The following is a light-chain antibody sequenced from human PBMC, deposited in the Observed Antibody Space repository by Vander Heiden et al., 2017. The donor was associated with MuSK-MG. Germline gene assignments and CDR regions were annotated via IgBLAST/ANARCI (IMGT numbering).Light chain of an antibody. V-gene: IGKV3-15*01. CDR1: QSVSSN. Sequence: ELVMTQSPATLSVSPGERATLSCRASQSVSSNLAWYQQNPGQAPRLRIYGASTRATGFPARFSGSGSGTEFTLTISSLQSADFAVYYCQQYDNWPLTFGGGTKVEIK. J-gene: IGKJ4*01. CDR3: QQYDNWPLT. CDR2: GAS.